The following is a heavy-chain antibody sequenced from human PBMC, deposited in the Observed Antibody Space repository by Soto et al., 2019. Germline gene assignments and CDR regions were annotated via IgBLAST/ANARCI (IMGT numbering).Heavy chain of an antibody. CDR1: GGSIYTYY. CDR2: IYYTGTT. D-gene: IGHD3-10*01. V-gene: IGHV4-59*01. J-gene: IGHJ4*02. CDR3: ARDSSNYAFDY. Sequence: SETLSLTCNVSGGSIYTYYWSWLRQAPGKGLEWIGYIYYTGTTNYNASLKSRVTMSVDASNNEFALKMTSMTAADTAIYYCARDSSNYAFDYWGQGTLVTVSS.